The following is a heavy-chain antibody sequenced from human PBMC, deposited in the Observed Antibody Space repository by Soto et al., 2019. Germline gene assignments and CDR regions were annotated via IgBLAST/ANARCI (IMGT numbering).Heavy chain of an antibody. J-gene: IGHJ6*02. CDR1: GYTFTRYG. D-gene: IGHD3-16*01. CDR3: AMVDVYVTPSPQDV. Sequence: QVQLVQSGAEVKNPGASVKVSCKASGYTFTRYGIGWARQAPGQGLEWMGWINKYNGNTNFAQNGQGRVTLTTDTSTSTAYMELRSLRSNDTAIYYCAMVDVYVTPSPQDVWGQGTTVIVSS. V-gene: IGHV1-18*01. CDR2: INKYNGNT.